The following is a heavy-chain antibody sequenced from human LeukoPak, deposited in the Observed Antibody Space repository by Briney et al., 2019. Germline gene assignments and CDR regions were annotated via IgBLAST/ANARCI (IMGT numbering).Heavy chain of an antibody. D-gene: IGHD1-26*01. Sequence: ASVKVSCKASGGTFSSYAISWVRQARGQGLEWMGGIIPIFGTANYAQKFQGRVTITADESTSTAYMELSSLRSEDTAVYYCAREEGGSYEYYFDYWGQGTLVTVSS. V-gene: IGHV1-69*13. J-gene: IGHJ4*02. CDR1: GGTFSSYA. CDR2: IIPIFGTA. CDR3: AREEGGSYEYYFDY.